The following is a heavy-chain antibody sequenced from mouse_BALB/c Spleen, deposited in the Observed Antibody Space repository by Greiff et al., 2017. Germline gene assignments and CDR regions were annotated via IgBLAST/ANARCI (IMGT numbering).Heavy chain of an antibody. CDR2: ISSGGGST. D-gene: IGHD1-1*01. V-gene: IGHV5-12-1*01. CDR1: GFAFSSYD. J-gene: IGHJ1*01. Sequence: DVQLQESGGGLVKPGGSLKLSCAASGFAFSSYDMSWVRQTPEKRLEWVAYISSGGGSTYYPDTVKGRFTISRDNAKNTLYLQMSSLKSEDTAMYYCARRGYGSSYSYWYFDVWGAGTTVTVSS. CDR3: ARRGYGSSYSYWYFDV.